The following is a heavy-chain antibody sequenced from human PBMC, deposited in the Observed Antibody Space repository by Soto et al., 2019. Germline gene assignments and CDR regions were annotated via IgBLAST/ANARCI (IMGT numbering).Heavy chain of an antibody. CDR1: GFTFSSYA. CDR2: ISGSGGST. CDR3: AKTVRKTSFQYSSSWFDY. V-gene: IGHV3-23*01. D-gene: IGHD6-13*01. Sequence: PGGSLRLSCAASGFTFSSYAMSWVRQAPGKGLEWVSAISGSGGSTYYADSVKGRFTISRDNSKNTLYLQMNSLRAEDTAVYYCAKTVRKTSFQYSSSWFDYWGQGTLVTVSS. J-gene: IGHJ4*02.